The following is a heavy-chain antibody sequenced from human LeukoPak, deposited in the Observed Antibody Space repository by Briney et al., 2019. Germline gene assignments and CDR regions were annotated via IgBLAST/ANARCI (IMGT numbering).Heavy chain of an antibody. J-gene: IGHJ4*02. V-gene: IGHV3-43*01. CDR3: AKDAMRGSGYLDY. D-gene: IGHD2-15*01. CDR1: GFTFDDYT. CDR2: ISWEGGST. Sequence: PGGPLRLSCAASGFTFDDYTMHWVRQAPGKGLEWVSLISWEGGSTYYADSVKGRFTISRDNGKNSLYLQMNSLRTEDTALYYCAKDAMRGSGYLDYWGQGTLVTVSS.